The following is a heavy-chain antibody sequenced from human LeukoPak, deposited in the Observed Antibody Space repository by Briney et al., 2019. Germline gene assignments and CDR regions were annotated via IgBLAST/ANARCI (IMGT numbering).Heavy chain of an antibody. J-gene: IGHJ4*02. CDR3: ARGPFQQWLVYY. CDR1: GGTFSSYA. V-gene: IGHV1-69*05. CDR2: IIPIFGTA. D-gene: IGHD6-19*01. Sequence: SVKVSCRASGGTFSSYAISWVRQAPGQGLEWMGRIIPIFGTANYAQKFQGRVTITTDESTSTAYMELSSLRSEDTAVYYCARGPFQQWLVYYWGQGTLVTVSS.